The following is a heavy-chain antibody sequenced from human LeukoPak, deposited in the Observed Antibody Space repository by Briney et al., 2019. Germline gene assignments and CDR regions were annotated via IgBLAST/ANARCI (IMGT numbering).Heavy chain of an antibody. Sequence: GGSLRLSCAASTFTVNNFRMHWVRQAQGKGLVWVSLINSGGSSRNYAESVKGRFTISRDNAKNTLYLQMNSLRAEDTAVYYCASASSHRIAAGADYWGQGTLVTVSS. J-gene: IGHJ4*02. D-gene: IGHD6-13*01. V-gene: IGHV3-74*01. CDR2: INSGGSSR. CDR1: TFTVNNFR. CDR3: ASASSHRIAAGADY.